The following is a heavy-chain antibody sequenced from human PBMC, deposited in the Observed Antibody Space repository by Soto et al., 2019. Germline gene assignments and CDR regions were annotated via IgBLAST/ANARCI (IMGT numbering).Heavy chain of an antibody. CDR1: GGSISSGGYY. Sequence: PSETLSLTCTVSGGSISSGGYYCSWIRQHPGKGLEWIGYIHYSGDSYHNPSLNSRVSISLDTSKNQFSLNLTSVTAADTAIFYCARWKYCGGDCYGFDFWGQGTLVTVSS. V-gene: IGHV4-31*03. D-gene: IGHD2-21*02. CDR2: IHYSGDS. CDR3: ARWKYCGGDCYGFDF. J-gene: IGHJ4*02.